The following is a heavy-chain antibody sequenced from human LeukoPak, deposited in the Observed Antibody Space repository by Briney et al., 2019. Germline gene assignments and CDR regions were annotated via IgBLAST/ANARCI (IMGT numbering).Heavy chain of an antibody. CDR2: ISSSSSYI. Sequence: GGSLRLSCAASGFTFSSYSMNWVRQAPGKGLEWVSSISSSSSYIYYADSVKGRFTISRDNAKNSLYLQMNSLRAEDTAVYYCAREVVFGHYYGSGSYSDYWGQGTLVTVSS. CDR1: GFTFSSYS. V-gene: IGHV3-21*01. CDR3: AREVVFGHYYGSGSYSDY. J-gene: IGHJ4*02. D-gene: IGHD3-10*01.